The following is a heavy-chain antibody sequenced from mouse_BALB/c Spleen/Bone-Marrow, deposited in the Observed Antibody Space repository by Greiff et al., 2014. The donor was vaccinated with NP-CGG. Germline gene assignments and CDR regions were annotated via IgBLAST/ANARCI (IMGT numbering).Heavy chain of an antibody. CDR3: ARTGNLAWFAY. V-gene: IGHV1-80*01. J-gene: IGHJ3*01. Sequence: VQLQQSGAGLVRPGSSVKISCKASGYAFSSYWMNWVKQRPGQGLEWIGQIYPGDGDTNYNGKFKGKATLTADKSSSTAYMQLSSLTSEDSAVYFCARTGNLAWFAYWGQGTLVTVSA. CDR1: GYAFSSYW. CDR2: IYPGDGDT. D-gene: IGHD2-1*01.